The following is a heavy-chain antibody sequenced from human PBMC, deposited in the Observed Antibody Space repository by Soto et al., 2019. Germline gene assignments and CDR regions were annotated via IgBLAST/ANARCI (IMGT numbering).Heavy chain of an antibody. CDR1: GGTFSSYT. CDR2: IIPILGIA. Sequence: QVQLVQSGAEVKKPGSSVKVSCKASGGTFSSYTISWVRQAPGQGLEWMGRIIPILGIANYAQKFQGRVTITADKSTSTAYMELSSLRSEDTAVYSCARGPGAGYCSGGSCYSGEYFQHWGQGTLVTVSS. D-gene: IGHD2-15*01. CDR3: ARGPGAGYCSGGSCYSGEYFQH. V-gene: IGHV1-69*02. J-gene: IGHJ1*01.